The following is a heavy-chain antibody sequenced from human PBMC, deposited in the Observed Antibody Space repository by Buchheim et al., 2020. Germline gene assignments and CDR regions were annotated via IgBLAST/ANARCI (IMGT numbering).Heavy chain of an antibody. J-gene: IGHJ4*02. V-gene: IGHV3-23*01. D-gene: IGHD4-23*01. CDR1: GFTFSTYA. Sequence: EVQLLASGGGLVQPGGSLRLSCAASGFTFSTYAVTWVRQAPGKGLEWVSAISGSGGSTYYADSVKGRFTISRDNSKNPIYLQMNSLRADDTAVYYCAKYRTTVVTPGAFDYWGQGTL. CDR2: ISGSGGST. CDR3: AKYRTTVVTPGAFDY.